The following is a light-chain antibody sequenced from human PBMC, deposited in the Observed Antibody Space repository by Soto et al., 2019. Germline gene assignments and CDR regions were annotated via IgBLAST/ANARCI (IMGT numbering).Light chain of an antibody. Sequence: QSALTQPPSASGSPGHSVTISCTGTSSDVGDYNYVSWYQQHPGKAPKLMIYEVTKRPSGVPDRFSGSKSGNTASLTVSGLQAEDEADYYCSSYAGSNNYVFGTGTKLTVL. CDR2: EVT. CDR1: SSDVGDYNY. J-gene: IGLJ1*01. V-gene: IGLV2-8*01. CDR3: SSYAGSNNYV.